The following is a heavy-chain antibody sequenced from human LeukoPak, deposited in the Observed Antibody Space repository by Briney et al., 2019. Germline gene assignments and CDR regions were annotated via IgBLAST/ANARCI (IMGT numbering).Heavy chain of an antibody. Sequence: SETLSLTCTVSGGSISSYYWSWIRQPPGKGLERIGYIYYSGSTNYNPSLKSRVTISVDTSKNQFSLKLSSVTAADTAVYYCARFSGSYSFAFDIWGQGTMVTVSS. CDR3: ARFSGSYSFAFDI. CDR1: GGSISSYY. J-gene: IGHJ3*02. CDR2: IYYSGST. D-gene: IGHD1-26*01. V-gene: IGHV4-59*01.